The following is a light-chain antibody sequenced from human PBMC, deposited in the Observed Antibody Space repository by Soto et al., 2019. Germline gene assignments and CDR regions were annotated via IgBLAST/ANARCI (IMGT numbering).Light chain of an antibody. J-gene: IGKJ1*01. Sequence: DIQMTQSPSTLSASVGDRVTITCRASQSIRCWLAWYQQKPGKAPKLLIYDAFSLESGVPSRFSGSGSGTEFTLTISSLQPDDFATYYCQQYDSLGTFGQGTKVEIK. CDR2: DAF. V-gene: IGKV1-5*01. CDR3: QQYDSLGT. CDR1: QSIRCW.